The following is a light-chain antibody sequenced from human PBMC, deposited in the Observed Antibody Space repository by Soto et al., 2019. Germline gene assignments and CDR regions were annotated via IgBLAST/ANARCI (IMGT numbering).Light chain of an antibody. J-gene: IGKJ1*01. V-gene: IGKV2-30*01. CDR3: MQGTHWPRT. Sequence: DVVMTQSPVSLPVTLGQPASISCRSSESLVATDGITYLNWFHQRPGQSPRRLIYKVSVRDSGVPDRFRGSGSGTDFTLRISRVEAEDVGIYYCMQGTHWPRTFGQGTKVDIK. CDR1: ESLVATDGITY. CDR2: KVS.